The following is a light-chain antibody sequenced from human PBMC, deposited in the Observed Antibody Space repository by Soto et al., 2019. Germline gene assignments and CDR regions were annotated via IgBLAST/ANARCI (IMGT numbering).Light chain of an antibody. CDR1: QSVSSY. Sequence: EIVLTQSPATLSLSPGERATLSCRASQSVSSYLAWYQQKPGQAPRLLIYDASNRATGIPARFSGSGSGTDFTLTISSLEPEDFAVYYCQQSPGFTFGPGTKVDIK. CDR3: QQSPGFT. V-gene: IGKV3-11*01. CDR2: DAS. J-gene: IGKJ3*01.